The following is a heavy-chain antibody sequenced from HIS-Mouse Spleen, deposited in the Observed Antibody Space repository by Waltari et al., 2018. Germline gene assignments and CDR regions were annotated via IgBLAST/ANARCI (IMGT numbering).Heavy chain of an antibody. CDR3: AKDSREYSSPNFDY. V-gene: IGHV3-30*18. Sequence: QVQLVESGGGVVQPGRSLRLSCAASGFTFSSYGMHWVRQAPGKGLEWVAVLSYDGSNNYYADSVRGRFTISRDNSKTTLYLQMNSRRAEDTAVYYCAKDSREYSSPNFDYWRQGTLVTVSS. J-gene: IGHJ4*02. CDR2: LSYDGSNN. CDR1: GFTFSSYG. D-gene: IGHD6-6*01.